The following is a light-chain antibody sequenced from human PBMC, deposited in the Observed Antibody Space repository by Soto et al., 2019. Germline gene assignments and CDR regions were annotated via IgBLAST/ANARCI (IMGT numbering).Light chain of an antibody. Sequence: QSALTQPASVSGSPGQSITISCTGTSXDVGGYNYVSWYQQHPGKPPKLLIYEVNTRPSGVPDRFSGSKSGNTATLTVSGLQAEDEADYYCSSYAGRNNYVFGTGTKVTVL. CDR3: SSYAGRNNYV. J-gene: IGLJ1*01. V-gene: IGLV2-8*01. CDR1: SXDVGGYNY. CDR2: EVN.